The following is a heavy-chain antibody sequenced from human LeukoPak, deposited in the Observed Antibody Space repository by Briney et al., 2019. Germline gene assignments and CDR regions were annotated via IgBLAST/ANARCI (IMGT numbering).Heavy chain of an antibody. CDR1: GYTVTTYG. J-gene: IGHJ3*02. D-gene: IGHD3-10*01. Sequence: APGRLSCKASGYTVTTYGISWVRQAPGQRREWMRWISAYNVNTNYAQKLQGRVTMNTDTSTSTAYVELRSVRSDDTAVYYCARGSGFYYADDAFGIWGQGTMVTVSS. V-gene: IGHV1-18*01. CDR3: ARGSGFYYADDAFGI. CDR2: ISAYNVNT.